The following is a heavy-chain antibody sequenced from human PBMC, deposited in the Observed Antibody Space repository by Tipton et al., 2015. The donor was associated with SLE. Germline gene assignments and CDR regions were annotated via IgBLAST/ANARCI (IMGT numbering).Heavy chain of an antibody. Sequence: TLSLTCAVYGGSFSGYFWSWIRQLPDKGLEWIGEINHSGTTNYNPSLKSRVTISVDTSKNQFSLNLSSVTAADTAVYYCARDLKKGSRGLSAFHIWGQGTMVTVSS. D-gene: IGHD3-10*01. CDR1: GGSFSGYF. CDR2: INHSGTT. V-gene: IGHV4-34*01. CDR3: ARDLKKGSRGLSAFHI. J-gene: IGHJ3*02.